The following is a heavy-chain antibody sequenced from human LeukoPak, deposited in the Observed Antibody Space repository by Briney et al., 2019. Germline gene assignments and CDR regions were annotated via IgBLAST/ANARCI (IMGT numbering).Heavy chain of an antibody. CDR2: IYHSGST. D-gene: IGHD6-13*01. Sequence: PSETLSLTCTVSGGSISSSNWWSWVRQPPGKGLEWIGEIYHSGSTNYNPSLKSRVTISVDKSKNQFSLKLSSVTAADTAVYYCARGTRVLQLVTWFDPWGQGTLVTVSS. V-gene: IGHV4-4*02. J-gene: IGHJ5*02. CDR1: GGSISSSNW. CDR3: ARGTRVLQLVTWFDP.